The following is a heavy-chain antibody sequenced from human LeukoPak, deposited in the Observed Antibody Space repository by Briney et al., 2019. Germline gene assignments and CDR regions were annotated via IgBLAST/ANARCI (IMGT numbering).Heavy chain of an antibody. Sequence: SSETLSLTCTVPGGSISSYYWSWIRQPPGKGLEWIGYIYYSGTTNSNPSLKSRVTISVDTSKNQFSLKLSSVTAADTAVYYCARHGDSSGWAHFDYWGQGTLVTVSS. CDR2: IYYSGTT. V-gene: IGHV4-59*08. J-gene: IGHJ4*02. CDR3: ARHGDSSGWAHFDY. D-gene: IGHD6-19*01. CDR1: GGSISSYY.